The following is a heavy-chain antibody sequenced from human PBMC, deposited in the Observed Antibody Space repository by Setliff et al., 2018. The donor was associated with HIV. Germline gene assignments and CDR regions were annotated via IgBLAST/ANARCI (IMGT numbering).Heavy chain of an antibody. D-gene: IGHD3-22*01. CDR2: INHSGST. CDR3: ASGYYFYY. Sequence: SETLSLTCTVSGGSISSISYYWGWIRQPPGKGLEWIGEINHSGSTKYNPSLKSRVTISVDTSKNQFSLRLSSVTAADTAVYYCASGYYFYYWGQGTLVTVSS. CDR1: GGSISSISYY. J-gene: IGHJ4*02. V-gene: IGHV4-39*07.